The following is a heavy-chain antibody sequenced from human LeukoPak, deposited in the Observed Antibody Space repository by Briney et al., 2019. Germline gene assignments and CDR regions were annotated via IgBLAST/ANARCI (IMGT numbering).Heavy chain of an antibody. J-gene: IGHJ3*02. CDR2: INAGNGNT. V-gene: IGHV1-3*01. D-gene: IGHD6-13*01. CDR3: ARGHGSSKEDDACDI. CDR1: GYTFTSHA. Sequence: GASVKVSCKASGYTFTSHAMHWVRQAPGQRLEWMGWINAGNGNTKYSQKLQGRVTISRDTSASTAYMELDSLRSEDTAVYYCARGHGSSKEDDACDIWGQGTMVTVSS.